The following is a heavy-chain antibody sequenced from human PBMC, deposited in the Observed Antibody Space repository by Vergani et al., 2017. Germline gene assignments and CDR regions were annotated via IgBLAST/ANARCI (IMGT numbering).Heavy chain of an antibody. Sequence: QVQLVQSGAELKKPGASVKVSCKASGYTFTSYAMNWVRQAPGQGLEWMGRIIPIFGTANYAQKFQGRVTITADESTSTAYMELSSLRSEDTAVYYCARAIDYGGNSFSAYEYYFDYWGQGTLVTVSS. CDR1: GYTFTSYA. J-gene: IGHJ4*02. D-gene: IGHD4-23*01. CDR3: ARAIDYGGNSFSAYEYYFDY. V-gene: IGHV1-69*13. CDR2: IIPIFGTA.